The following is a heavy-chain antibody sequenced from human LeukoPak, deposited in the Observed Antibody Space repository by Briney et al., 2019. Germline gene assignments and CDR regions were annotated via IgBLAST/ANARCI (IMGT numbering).Heavy chain of an antibody. J-gene: IGHJ4*02. V-gene: IGHV3-66*01. CDR1: GFTVSSNY. CDR3: ARGGSRYLHN. D-gene: IGHD3-10*01. CDR2: IYSGGST. Sequence: GGSLRLSCAASGFTVSSNYMSWVRQAPGRGLEWVSVIYSGGSTYYADSVKGRSTISRDNSKNTLYLQMNSLRDEDTAVYYCARGGSRYLHNWGQGTLVTVST.